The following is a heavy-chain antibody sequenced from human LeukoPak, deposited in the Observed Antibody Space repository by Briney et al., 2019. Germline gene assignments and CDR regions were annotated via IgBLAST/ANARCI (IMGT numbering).Heavy chain of an antibody. J-gene: IGHJ4*02. D-gene: IGHD3-10*01. CDR2: IYYSGST. Sequence: SETLSLTCTVSGGSINSYYWSWIRQPPGKGLEWIGYIYYSGSTNYSPSLKSRVTISVDTSKNQFSLKLSSVTAADTAVYYCAREERYGSSYDYWGQGTLVTVSS. V-gene: IGHV4-59*01. CDR3: AREERYGSSYDY. CDR1: GGSINSYY.